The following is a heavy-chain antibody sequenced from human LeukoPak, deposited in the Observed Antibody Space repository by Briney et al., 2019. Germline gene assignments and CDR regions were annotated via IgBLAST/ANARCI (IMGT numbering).Heavy chain of an antibody. D-gene: IGHD2-8*01. J-gene: IGHJ4*02. CDR1: GFTFSNFG. CDR2: ISYDGSNK. Sequence: GGSLRLSCAASGFTFSNFGMYWVRQAPGKGLEWVAVISYDGSNKYYADSVKGRFTISRDNSKNTLYLQMNSLRAEDTAVYYCASNPGGVSYWGQGTLVTVSS. CDR3: ASNPGGVSY. V-gene: IGHV3-30*03.